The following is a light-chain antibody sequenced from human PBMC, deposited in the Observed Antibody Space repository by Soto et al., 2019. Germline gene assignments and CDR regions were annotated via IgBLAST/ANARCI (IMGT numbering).Light chain of an antibody. J-gene: IGKJ2*01. V-gene: IGKV3-15*01. CDR1: QSIGIS. CDR3: QHYNNWPYT. CDR2: GAS. Sequence: EIVMTQSPVTLSVSPGERATLSCRPSQSIGISLAWYQQKRGQAPRLLIYGASTRAKGVPARFSGSGSGKEFTLTITGLQSEDFAVYYCQHYNNWPYTFGQGTILEIK.